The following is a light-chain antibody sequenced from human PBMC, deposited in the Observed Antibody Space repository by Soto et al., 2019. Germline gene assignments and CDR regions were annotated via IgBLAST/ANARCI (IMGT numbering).Light chain of an antibody. Sequence: DIQMTQSPSTLSGSVGDRVTITCRASQSINSWLAWYQQKPGKAPKLLIYKASSLESGVPSRFSGSGSGTEFTLTISSLQPDDFATYYCQQYNSLWTFGQGTKVEIK. CDR3: QQYNSLWT. CDR1: QSINSW. V-gene: IGKV1-5*03. CDR2: KAS. J-gene: IGKJ1*01.